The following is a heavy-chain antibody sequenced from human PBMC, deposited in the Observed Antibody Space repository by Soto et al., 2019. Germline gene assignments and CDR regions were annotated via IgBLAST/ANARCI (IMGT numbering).Heavy chain of an antibody. CDR3: ATSNWFDP. J-gene: IGHJ5*02. V-gene: IGHV4-39*01. CDR2: IYYSGGT. Sequence: QLQLQESGPGLVKPSETLSLTCTVSGGSISSRGYYWGWIRQPPGKGLEWIGTIYYSGGTYYNPSLKSRVTLSVDTSKNQFSLKLSSVTAADTAVYYCATSNWFDPWGPGTLVTVSS. CDR1: GGSISSRGYY.